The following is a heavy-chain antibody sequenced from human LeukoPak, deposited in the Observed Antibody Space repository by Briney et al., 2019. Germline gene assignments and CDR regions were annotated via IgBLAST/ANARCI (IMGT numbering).Heavy chain of an antibody. CDR3: ARSRRDGYNGAFDI. Sequence: SETLSLTCTVSGGSISSYYCSWNRQPPGKGLGWIGYIYYSGSTNYNPSLKSRVTISVDTSKNQFSLKLSSVTAADTAVYYCARSRRDGYNGAFDIWGQGTMVTVSS. D-gene: IGHD5-24*01. J-gene: IGHJ3*02. V-gene: IGHV4-59*01. CDR1: GGSISSYY. CDR2: IYYSGST.